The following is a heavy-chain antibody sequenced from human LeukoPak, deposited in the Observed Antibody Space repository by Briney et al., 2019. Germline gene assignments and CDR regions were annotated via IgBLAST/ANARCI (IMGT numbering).Heavy chain of an antibody. Sequence: TSGGSLRLSCAASGFTFSNAWMSWVRQAPGKGLEWVGRIKSKTDGRTTDYAAPVKGRFTISRDDSKDTLYLQMNSLKTEDTAVYYCTTAHSSSWYWFDPWGQGTLVTVSS. V-gene: IGHV3-15*01. CDR3: TTAHSSSWYWFDP. CDR1: GFTFSNAW. D-gene: IGHD6-13*01. J-gene: IGHJ5*02. CDR2: IKSKTDGRTT.